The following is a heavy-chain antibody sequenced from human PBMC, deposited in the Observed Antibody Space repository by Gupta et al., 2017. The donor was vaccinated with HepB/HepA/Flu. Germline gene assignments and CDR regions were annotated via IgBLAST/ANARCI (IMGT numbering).Heavy chain of an antibody. CDR1: GFTFDVYT. J-gene: IGHJ4*02. Sequence: EVQLVESGGDLVQPGRSLRLSCAASGFTFDVYTMHWVRQVPGKGLEWVSGISWNSVTTTYADSVRGRFTISRDNVKNSLYLQMNSLRTDDTAFYYCTKGLHGTDTNCLWGRYFDHWGQGALVTVPS. CDR3: TKGLHGTDTNCLWGRYFDH. V-gene: IGHV3-9*01. CDR2: ISWNSVTT. D-gene: IGHD3-16*01.